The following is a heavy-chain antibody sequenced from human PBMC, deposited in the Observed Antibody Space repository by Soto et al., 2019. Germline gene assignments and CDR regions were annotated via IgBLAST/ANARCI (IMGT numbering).Heavy chain of an antibody. CDR1: GYSFAGYW. Sequence: GESLKISCKGSGYSFAGYWITWVRQRPGKGLEWMGRIDPSDSQTYYSPSFRGHVTISVTKSITTVFLQWSSLRASDTAMYYCARQIYDSDTGPNFQYYFDSWGQGTPVTVSS. V-gene: IGHV5-10-1*01. CDR3: ARQIYDSDTGPNFQYYFDS. D-gene: IGHD3-22*01. J-gene: IGHJ4*02. CDR2: IDPSDSQT.